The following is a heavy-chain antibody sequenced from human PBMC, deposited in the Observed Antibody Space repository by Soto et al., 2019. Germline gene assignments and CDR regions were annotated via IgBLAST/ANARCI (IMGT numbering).Heavy chain of an antibody. J-gene: IGHJ4*02. CDR2: IYWDDDK. CDR1: GFSLSTSGVG. CDR3: AHRHVVAASFDY. V-gene: IGHV2-5*02. Sequence: QITLKESGPTLVKPTQTLTLTCTFSGFSLSTSGVGVGWIRQPPGKALEWLALIYWDDDKRYSPSLKSRLTITKDTSKNKVVLTMTNMDPVDTATYYCAHRHVVAASFDYWGQGTLVTVSS. D-gene: IGHD2-15*01.